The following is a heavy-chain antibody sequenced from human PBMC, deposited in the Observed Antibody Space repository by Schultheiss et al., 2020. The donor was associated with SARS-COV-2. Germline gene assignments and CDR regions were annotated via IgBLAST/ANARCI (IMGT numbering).Heavy chain of an antibody. J-gene: IGHJ5*02. D-gene: IGHD3-10*01. CDR1: GFTFSSYS. CDR2: ISSSSSYI. CDR3: ARQGVRGVKKDWFDP. V-gene: IGHV3-21*01. Sequence: GGSLRLSCAASGFTFSSYSMNWVRQAPGKGLEWVSSISSSSSYIYYADSVKGRFTISRDNAKNSLYLQMNSLRAEDTAVYYCARQGVRGVKKDWFDPWGQGTLVTVSS.